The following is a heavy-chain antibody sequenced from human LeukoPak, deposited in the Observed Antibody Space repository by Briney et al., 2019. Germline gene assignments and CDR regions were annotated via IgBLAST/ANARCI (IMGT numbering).Heavy chain of an antibody. CDR3: ARPDYGDYYYYYGMDV. D-gene: IGHD4-17*01. J-gene: IGHJ6*02. Sequence: GGSLRLSCAASGFTFSSYAMSWVRQAPGKGLEWVSAISGSGGSTYYADSVKGRFTISRDNSKNTLYLQMNSLRAEDTAVYYCARPDYGDYYYYYGMDVWGQGTTVTVSS. CDR2: ISGSGGST. CDR1: GFTFSSYA. V-gene: IGHV3-23*01.